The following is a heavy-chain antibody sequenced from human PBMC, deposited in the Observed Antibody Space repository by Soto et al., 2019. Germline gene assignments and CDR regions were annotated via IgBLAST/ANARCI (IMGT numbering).Heavy chain of an antibody. J-gene: IGHJ3*02. CDR2: IIPIFGTA. CDR3: ARAAYYDILTDSKDAFDI. Sequence: ASVKVSCKASGGTFSSYAISWVRQAPGQGLEWMGGIIPIFGTANYAQKFQGRVTITADESTSTAYMELSSLRSEDTAVYYCARAAYYDILTDSKDAFDIWGQGTMVTVS. V-gene: IGHV1-69*13. D-gene: IGHD3-9*01. CDR1: GGTFSSYA.